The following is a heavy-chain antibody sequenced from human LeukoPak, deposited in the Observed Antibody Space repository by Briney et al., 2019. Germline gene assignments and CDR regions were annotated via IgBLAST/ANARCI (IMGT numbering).Heavy chain of an antibody. V-gene: IGHV3-30*02. CDR1: GFNFRTYG. D-gene: IGHD6-13*01. Sequence: TGGSLRLSCAASGFNFRTYGMHWVRQAPGKGLEWVAFIRNDGGDKYYADSVKGRFTISRDNSRNTLYLQMSSLRVEDTALYYCAKVLSSSWGYFGFWGQGTLATVSS. CDR2: IRNDGGDK. J-gene: IGHJ4*02. CDR3: AKVLSSSWGYFGF.